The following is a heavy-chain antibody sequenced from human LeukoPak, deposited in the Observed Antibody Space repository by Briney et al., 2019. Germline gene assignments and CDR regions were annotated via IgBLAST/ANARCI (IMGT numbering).Heavy chain of an antibody. J-gene: IGHJ4*02. Sequence: GGSLRLSCAASGFTFSSYAMHWVRQAPGKGLEWVAVISYDGSNKYYADSVKGRFTISRGNSKNTLYLQMNSLRAEDTAVYYCARGLNYYDSRKPPYWGQGTLVTVSS. CDR1: GFTFSSYA. V-gene: IGHV3-30*04. D-gene: IGHD3-22*01. CDR3: ARGLNYYDSRKPPY. CDR2: ISYDGSNK.